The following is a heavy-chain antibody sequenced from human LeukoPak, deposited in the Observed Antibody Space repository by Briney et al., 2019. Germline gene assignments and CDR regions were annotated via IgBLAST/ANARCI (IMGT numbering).Heavy chain of an antibody. CDR1: GFTFSSYA. J-gene: IGHJ4*02. Sequence: GGSLRLSCAASGFTFSSYAMSWVRQAPGKRLEWVSAISSSGGSTYYADSVKGRFTISRDNSKNTLYLQMNSLRVEDTAVYYCARDSSMLRGPLVIYYFDFWGQGTLVTVSS. D-gene: IGHD3-10*01. V-gene: IGHV3-23*01. CDR3: ARDSSMLRGPLVIYYFDF. CDR2: ISSSGGST.